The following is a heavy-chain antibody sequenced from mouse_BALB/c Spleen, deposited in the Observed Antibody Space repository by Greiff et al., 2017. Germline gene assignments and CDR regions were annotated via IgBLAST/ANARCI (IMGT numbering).Heavy chain of an antibody. CDR3: ARDYYGYSYAMDY. D-gene: IGHD1-2*01. CDR1: GFSLTSYG. CDR2: IWAGGST. Sequence: VQLVESGPGLVAPSQSLSITCTVSGFSLTSYGVHWVRQPPGKGLEWLGVIWAGGSTNYNSALMSRLSISKDNSKSQVFLKMNSLQTDDTAMYYCARDYYGYSYAMDYWGQGTSVTVSS. J-gene: IGHJ4*01. V-gene: IGHV2-9*02.